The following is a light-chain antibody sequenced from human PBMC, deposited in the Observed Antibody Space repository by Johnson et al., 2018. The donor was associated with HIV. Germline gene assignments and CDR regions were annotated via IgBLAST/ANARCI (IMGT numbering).Light chain of an antibody. Sequence: QSALTQPPSVSAAPGQNVTISCSGSSSNVGNSYVSWYQQLPGTAPKVLIYENNKRPSGIPDRFSGSKSGTSATLGITGLQTGDEADYYCGPGDSSLSAAPYVFGTGTKVTVL. V-gene: IGLV1-51*02. CDR1: SSNVGNSY. CDR2: ENN. CDR3: GPGDSSLSAAPYV. J-gene: IGLJ1*01.